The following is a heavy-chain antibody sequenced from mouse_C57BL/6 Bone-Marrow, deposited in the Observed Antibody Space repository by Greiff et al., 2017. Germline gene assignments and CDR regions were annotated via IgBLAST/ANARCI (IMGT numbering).Heavy chain of an antibody. Sequence: EVKLQQSGPELVKPGASVKISCKASGYTFTDYYMNWVKQSHGKSLEWIGDINPNNGGTSYNQKFKGKATLTVDKSSSTAYMELRSLTSEDSAVYYCATGYDHYFDYWGQGTTLTVSS. V-gene: IGHV1-26*01. CDR1: GYTFTDYY. D-gene: IGHD2-14*01. CDR2: INPNNGGT. J-gene: IGHJ2*01. CDR3: ATGYDHYFDY.